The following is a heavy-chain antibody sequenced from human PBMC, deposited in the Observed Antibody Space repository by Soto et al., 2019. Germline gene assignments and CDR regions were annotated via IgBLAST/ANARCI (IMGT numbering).Heavy chain of an antibody. CDR3: ARVRSDYLDY. CDR1: GGSISSYF. Sequence: SETLSLTCTVSGGSISSYFWSWIRQPPGKGLEWIGHIYYSGSTNYNPSLKSRVTISVDTSKNQFSLKLSSVTAADTAVYYCARVRSDYLDYWGQGTLVTVSS. CDR2: IYYSGST. D-gene: IGHD6-19*01. J-gene: IGHJ4*02. V-gene: IGHV4-59*01.